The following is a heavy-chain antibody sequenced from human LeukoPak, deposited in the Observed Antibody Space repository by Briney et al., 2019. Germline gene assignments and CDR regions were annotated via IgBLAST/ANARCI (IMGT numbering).Heavy chain of an antibody. D-gene: IGHD3-9*01. CDR3: ASRTVFPPVAAFDI. J-gene: IGHJ3*02. V-gene: IGHV1-69*05. CDR2: IIPIFGTA. Sequence: SVKVSCKASGGTFSSYAISWVRQAPGQGLEWMGRIIPIFGTANYAQKFQGRVTITTDESTSTAYMELSSLRSEDTAVYYCASRTVFPPVAAFDIWGQGTMVTVSS. CDR1: GGTFSSYA.